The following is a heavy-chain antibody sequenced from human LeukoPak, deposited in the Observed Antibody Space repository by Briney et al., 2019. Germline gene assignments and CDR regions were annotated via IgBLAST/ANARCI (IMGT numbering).Heavy chain of an antibody. V-gene: IGHV3-53*01. CDR3: AGNRIAVAGRGGLDY. CDR2: IYSGGST. Sequence: GGSLRLSCAASGFTVSSNYMSWVRQAPGKGLEWVSVIYSGGSTYYADSVKGRFTISRDNSKNTLYLQMNSLRAEDTAVYYCAGNRIAVAGRGGLDYWGQGTLVTVSS. D-gene: IGHD6-19*01. CDR1: GFTVSSNY. J-gene: IGHJ4*02.